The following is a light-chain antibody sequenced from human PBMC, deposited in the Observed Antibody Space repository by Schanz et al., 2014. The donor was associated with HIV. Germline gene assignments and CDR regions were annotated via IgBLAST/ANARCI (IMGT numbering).Light chain of an antibody. CDR3: QQYAVSSWT. CDR2: GAS. V-gene: IGKV3-20*01. Sequence: EIVLTQSPGSLSLSPGGRATLSCGASQRLSSSYLAWYQQKRDQPPRLVIYGASTRATGIPARFSGSGSGTEFTLTISSLQPDDFATYYCQQYAVSSWTFGQGTRVQSK. CDR1: QRLSSSY. J-gene: IGKJ1*01.